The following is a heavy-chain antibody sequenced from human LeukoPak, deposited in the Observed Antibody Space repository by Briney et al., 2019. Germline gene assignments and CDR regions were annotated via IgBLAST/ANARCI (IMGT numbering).Heavy chain of an antibody. CDR2: ISYNGGST. Sequence: GGSLRLSCSASGFTLSSNAMHWVRQAPGKGLEYVSAISYNGGSTYYADSVKGRFTISRDNAKNSLYLQMNTLRAEDTAVFYCVREGTDAFDIWGQGTMVTVSS. J-gene: IGHJ3*02. D-gene: IGHD1-1*01. CDR1: GFTLSSNA. V-gene: IGHV3-64*04. CDR3: VREGTDAFDI.